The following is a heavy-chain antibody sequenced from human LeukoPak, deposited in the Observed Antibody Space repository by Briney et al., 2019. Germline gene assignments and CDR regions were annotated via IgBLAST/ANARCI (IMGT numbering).Heavy chain of an antibody. D-gene: IGHD4-23*01. CDR3: ARTRSEVGTPTFDY. Sequence: PGGSLRLSCAASGFTFSDYSMNWVRQAPGKGLEWVSYINSGSSTIYYVDSVEGRFTISRDNAKNSLYLQMNSLRDEDTAVYHCARTRSEVGTPTFDYWGQGTLVTVSS. CDR2: INSGSSTI. J-gene: IGHJ4*02. V-gene: IGHV3-48*02. CDR1: GFTFSDYS.